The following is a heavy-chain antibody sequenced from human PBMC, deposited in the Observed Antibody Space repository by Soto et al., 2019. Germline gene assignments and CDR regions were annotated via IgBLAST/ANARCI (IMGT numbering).Heavy chain of an antibody. J-gene: IGHJ4*02. Sequence: EVQLVQSGAEVKKPGESLKISCKGSGYRFTNYWIGWVRQMPGKGLEWMGIIYPGDSDSRYSPSFEGQVTISADKSISTAYLQWSSLKASDTAMYYCAKQGSGYNAASDYWGQGTLVTVSS. CDR3: AKQGSGYNAASDY. CDR1: GYRFTNYW. D-gene: IGHD1-1*01. CDR2: IYPGDSDS. V-gene: IGHV5-51*01.